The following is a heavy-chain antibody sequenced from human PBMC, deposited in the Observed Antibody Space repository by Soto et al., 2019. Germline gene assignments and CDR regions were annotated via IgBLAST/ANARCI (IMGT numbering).Heavy chain of an antibody. CDR2: IFYSENT. J-gene: IGHJ6*01. Sequence: SETLSLTCTVSGDSVTSGSHYWSWIRQPPGKGLEYIGYIFYSENTSYHPSLKSRVTISVDTSKNQFSLKLSSVTAAATALYYCSRARLGLGTLGYYYFHGVEVWRQ. V-gene: IGHV4-61*01. D-gene: IGHD1-1*01. CDR3: SRARLGLGTLGYYYFHGVEV. CDR1: GDSVTSGSHY.